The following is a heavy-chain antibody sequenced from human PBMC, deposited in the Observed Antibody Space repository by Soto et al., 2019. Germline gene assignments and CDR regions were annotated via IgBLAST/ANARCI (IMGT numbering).Heavy chain of an antibody. CDR3: VRGSFGYYGP. CDR1: GFSFGEYA. V-gene: IGHV3-49*04. Sequence: RLSCTTSGFSFGEYAMTWVRQAPGKGLEWVGFIRNPGYGGTTEYATSVKGRFIISRDDSMSSAYLQLNSLKVDDSAVYYCVRGSFGYYGPWGQGTLVTVPS. D-gene: IGHD3-22*01. CDR2: IRNPGYGGTT. J-gene: IGHJ5*02.